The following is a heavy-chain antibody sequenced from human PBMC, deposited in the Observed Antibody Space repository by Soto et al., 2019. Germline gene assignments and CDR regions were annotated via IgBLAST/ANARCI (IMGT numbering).Heavy chain of an antibody. V-gene: IGHV5-51*01. J-gene: IGHJ4*02. D-gene: IGHD6-13*01. CDR3: ARREEDISSWYFDY. CDR1: GYSFSTYW. CDR2: IYPGDSDV. Sequence: GESLKISCKASGYSFSTYWIGWVRQMPGKGLEWMGIIYPGDSDVRYSPSFQGQVTISADKSIGTAYLQWTSLKASDTAMYYCARREEDISSWYFDYWGQGTLVTVSS.